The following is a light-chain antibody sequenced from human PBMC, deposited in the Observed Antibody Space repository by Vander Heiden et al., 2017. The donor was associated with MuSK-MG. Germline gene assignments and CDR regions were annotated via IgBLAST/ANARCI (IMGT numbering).Light chain of an antibody. CDR2: GAS. CDR1: QSVSSSY. CDR3: QQYCNSGQT. Sequence: EIVLTQSPGTLSLSLGERAALSCRASQSVSSSYLAWYQQKPGQAPRLLTYGASSRATGIPDRFSGSGSGTDFTLTISRLEPEDFAVYYCQQYCNSGQTFGAGTKVEIK. J-gene: IGKJ4*01. V-gene: IGKV3-20*01.